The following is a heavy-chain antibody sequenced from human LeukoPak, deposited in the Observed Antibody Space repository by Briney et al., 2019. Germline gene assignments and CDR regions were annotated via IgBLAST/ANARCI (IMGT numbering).Heavy chain of an antibody. V-gene: IGHV3-23*01. D-gene: IGHD1-26*01. J-gene: IGHJ4*02. CDR3: VKDGGIYPAWYFDC. CDR1: GFPFSTYA. Sequence: GGSLRLSCAASGFPFSTYAMTWVRQAPGKGLEWVSTLSDTSSMIYYADSVKGRFTISRDNSKNTVYLQMNSLRVDDTAVYYCVKDGGIYPAWYFDCWGQGTLVTVSS. CDR2: LSDTSSMI.